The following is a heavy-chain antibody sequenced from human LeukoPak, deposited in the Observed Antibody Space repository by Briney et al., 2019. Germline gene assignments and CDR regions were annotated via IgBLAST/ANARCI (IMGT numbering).Heavy chain of an antibody. Sequence: ASVKVSCKASGHTFTSYYMHWVRQAPGQGLEWMGIINPSGGSTSYAQKFQGRVTMTRDTSTSTVYMELSSLRSEDTAVYYCARGTYYYGSSGWQWEDYWGQGTLVTVSS. V-gene: IGHV1-46*01. CDR1: GHTFTSYY. J-gene: IGHJ4*02. D-gene: IGHD3-22*01. CDR3: ARGTYYYGSSGWQWEDY. CDR2: INPSGGST.